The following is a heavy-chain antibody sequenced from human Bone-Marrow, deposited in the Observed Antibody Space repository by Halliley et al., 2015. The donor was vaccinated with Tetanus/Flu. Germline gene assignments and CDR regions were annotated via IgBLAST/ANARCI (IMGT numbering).Heavy chain of an antibody. CDR1: GGSMSGYY. Sequence: TLSLTCTVSGGSMSGYYWSWIRQPPGKGLEWIGYIYYSGGTNYNRSLKSRVTISVDKSKNQFSVNLRSVTAADTAVYYCAREAYSYYGMDVWGQGTTVIVSS. CDR3: AREAYSYYGMDV. J-gene: IGHJ6*02. V-gene: IGHV4-59*01. CDR2: IYYSGGT.